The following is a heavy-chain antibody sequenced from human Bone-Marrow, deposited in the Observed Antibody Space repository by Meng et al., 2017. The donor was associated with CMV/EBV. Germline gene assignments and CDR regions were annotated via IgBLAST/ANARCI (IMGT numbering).Heavy chain of an antibody. CDR3: AMVFWSGYSLDWFDP. D-gene: IGHD3-3*01. V-gene: IGHV3-30*14. CDR1: GFTFSSYA. CDR2: ISYDGSNK. Sequence: GGSLRLSCAASGFTFSSYAMHWVRQAPGKGLEWVAVISYDGSNKYYADSVKGRFTISRDNSKNTLYLQMNSLRVEDTAVYYCAMVFWSGYSLDWFDPWGQGTLVTVSS. J-gene: IGHJ5*02.